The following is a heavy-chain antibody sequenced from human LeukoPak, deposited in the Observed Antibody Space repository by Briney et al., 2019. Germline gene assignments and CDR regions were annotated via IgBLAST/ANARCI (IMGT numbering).Heavy chain of an antibody. D-gene: IGHD2-2*01. Sequence: ASVKVSCKASGYTFTGYYMHWVRQAPGQGLEWMGWINPNSGGTNYAQKFQGRVTMTRDTSISTAYMELSSLRSDDTAVYYCARGYCSSTSCYAPPTNGFDPWGQGTLVTVSS. CDR2: INPNSGGT. CDR1: GYTFTGYY. V-gene: IGHV1-2*02. CDR3: ARGYCSSTSCYAPPTNGFDP. J-gene: IGHJ5*02.